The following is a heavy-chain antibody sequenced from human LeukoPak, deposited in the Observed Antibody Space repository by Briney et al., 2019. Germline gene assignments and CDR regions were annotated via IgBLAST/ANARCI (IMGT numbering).Heavy chain of an antibody. Sequence: PGGSLRLSCAASGFAFSSYAMTWVRQAPGKGLEWVSTISSSGGSIYYADSVKGRFTISRDNSKNTLYLQMNSLRAEDTAVYYCASQRVSGYDYVWGSYRPSYYFDYWGQGTLVTVSS. D-gene: IGHD3-16*02. CDR3: ASQRVSGYDYVWGSYRPSYYFDY. V-gene: IGHV3-23*01. CDR1: GFAFSSYA. J-gene: IGHJ4*02. CDR2: ISSSGGSI.